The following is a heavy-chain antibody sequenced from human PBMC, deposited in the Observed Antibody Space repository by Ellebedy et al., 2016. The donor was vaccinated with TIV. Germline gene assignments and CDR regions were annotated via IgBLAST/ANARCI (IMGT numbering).Heavy chain of an antibody. Sequence: GESLKISCAASGLTFSDYAMHWVRQAPGKGLEWVSMISYDGSNKYYADSVKGRFTISRDNSRDTVYLQMSGLRAEDTAIYYCATADHKDYGDYFDYWGQGTLVTVSS. J-gene: IGHJ4*02. CDR3: ATADHKDYGDYFDY. V-gene: IGHV3-30-3*01. D-gene: IGHD4-17*01. CDR2: ISYDGSNK. CDR1: GLTFSDYA.